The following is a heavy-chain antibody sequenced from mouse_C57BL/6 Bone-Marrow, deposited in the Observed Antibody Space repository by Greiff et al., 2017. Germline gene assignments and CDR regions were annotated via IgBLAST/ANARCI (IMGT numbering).Heavy chain of an antibody. CDR2: FYPGSGSI. CDR3: ARHKTSLYYYGSIYRYFDY. J-gene: IGHJ2*01. CDR1: GYTFTEYT. Sequence: VQLQQSGAELVKPGASVTLSCKASGYTFTEYTIHWVKQRSGQGLEWIGWFYPGSGSIKYNEKFKDQATLTADKSSSTVYMELSRLTSEDSAVYFCARHKTSLYYYGSIYRYFDYWGQGTTLTVSS. V-gene: IGHV1-62-2*01. D-gene: IGHD1-1*01.